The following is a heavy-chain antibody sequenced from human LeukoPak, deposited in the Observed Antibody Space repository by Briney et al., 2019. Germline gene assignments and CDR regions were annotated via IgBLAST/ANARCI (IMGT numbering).Heavy chain of an antibody. D-gene: IGHD4-17*01. CDR3: ARDQGTTGNDC. CDR1: GGSFSGYY. V-gene: IGHV4-34*01. Sequence: PSETLSLTCAVYGGSFSGYYWSWIRQPPGKGLEWIGEINHSGSTNYNPSLKSRVTISVDTSKNQFSLKLSSVTAADTAMCYCARDQGTTGNDCWGQGTLVTVSS. J-gene: IGHJ4*02. CDR2: INHSGST.